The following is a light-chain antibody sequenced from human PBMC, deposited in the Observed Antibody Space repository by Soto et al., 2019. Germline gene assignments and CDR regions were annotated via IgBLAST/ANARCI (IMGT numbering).Light chain of an antibody. CDR2: AAY. Sequence: EIVLTQSPATLSLSPGERATLSCRASQSVSSNLAWYQQKPGHAPSRLLFDAAYRGTTIIPRMFSGGSCTKDFLPTSSRLEHEDFVEYCQQRDGRPPAITFGRGTKV. J-gene: IGKJ4*01. CDR3: QRDGRPPAIT. CDR1: QSVSSN. V-gene: IGKV3-20*01.